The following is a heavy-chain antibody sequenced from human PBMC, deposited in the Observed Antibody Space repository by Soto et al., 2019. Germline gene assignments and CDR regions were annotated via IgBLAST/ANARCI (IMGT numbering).Heavy chain of an antibody. D-gene: IGHD3-3*01. Sequence: GGSLRLSCAASGFTFSSYSMNWVRQAPGKGLEWVSSISSSSSYIYYADSVKGRFTISRDNAKNSLYLQMNSLGAEDTAVYYCASAFYDFWSGPEGFDYWGQGTLVTVSS. V-gene: IGHV3-21*01. CDR1: GFTFSSYS. CDR2: ISSSSSYI. J-gene: IGHJ4*02. CDR3: ASAFYDFWSGPEGFDY.